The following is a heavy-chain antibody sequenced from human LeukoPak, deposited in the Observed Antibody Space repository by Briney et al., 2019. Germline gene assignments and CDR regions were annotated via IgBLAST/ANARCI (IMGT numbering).Heavy chain of an antibody. CDR1: GGSISSSSYY. Sequence: SETLSLTCTVSGGSISSSSYYWGWIRQPPGKGLEWIGSIYYSGSTYYNPSLKSRVTISVDTSKNQFSLKLSSVTAADTAVYYCATGLGDGSGSYYGGYWGRGTLVTVSS. D-gene: IGHD3-10*01. CDR2: IYYSGST. J-gene: IGHJ4*02. CDR3: ATGLGDGSGSYYGGY. V-gene: IGHV4-39*07.